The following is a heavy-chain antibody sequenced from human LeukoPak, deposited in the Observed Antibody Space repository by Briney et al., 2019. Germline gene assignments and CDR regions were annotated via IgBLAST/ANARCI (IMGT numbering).Heavy chain of an antibody. CDR2: INHSGST. Sequence: SETLSLTCAVYGGSFSGYYWSWIRQPPGKGLEWIGEINHSGSTNYNPSLKSRVTISVDTSKNQFSLKLSSVTAADTAVYYCARGRYYYGSGPYMGVWGKGTTVTVSS. J-gene: IGHJ6*03. D-gene: IGHD3-10*01. V-gene: IGHV4-34*01. CDR1: GGSFSGYY. CDR3: ARGRYYYGSGPYMGV.